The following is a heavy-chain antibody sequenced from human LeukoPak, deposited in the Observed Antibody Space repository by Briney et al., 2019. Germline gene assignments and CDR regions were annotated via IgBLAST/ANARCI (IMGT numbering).Heavy chain of an antibody. Sequence: GGSLRLSCAASGFTFSNFGMHWVRQAPGKGLEWVAVISYDGSNKYYADSVKGRFTISRDNSKNTLYLQMNSLRTEDTALYYCAKERGYSSGRPDYWGQGTLVTVSS. CDR3: AKERGYSSGRPDY. D-gene: IGHD6-19*01. V-gene: IGHV3-30*18. CDR2: ISYDGSNK. J-gene: IGHJ4*02. CDR1: GFTFSNFG.